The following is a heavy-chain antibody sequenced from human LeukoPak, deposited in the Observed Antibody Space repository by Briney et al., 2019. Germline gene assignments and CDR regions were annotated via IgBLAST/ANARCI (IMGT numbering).Heavy chain of an antibody. CDR1: GDTFTTHG. J-gene: IGHJ5*02. V-gene: IGHV1-3*01. CDR3: ARDGRSIIWSGVPDNWFDP. CDR2: INLGSGYP. Sequence: GASVKVSCKTSGDTFTTHGIHWVRQAPGQGLEWMGWINLGSGYPKYSEKFQGRVTFTRDQDATTAYLVATNVRSEDPGVYYIARDGRSIIWSGVPDNWFDPWGQGGLVTVS. D-gene: IGHD3-10*01.